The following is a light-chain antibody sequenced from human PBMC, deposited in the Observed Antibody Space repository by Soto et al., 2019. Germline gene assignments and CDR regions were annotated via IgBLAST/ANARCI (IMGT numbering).Light chain of an antibody. CDR1: QSISSW. CDR2: DAS. V-gene: IGKV1-5*01. J-gene: IGKJ2*01. Sequence: DIQMTQSPSTLSASVGDRVTITCRASQSISSWLAWYQQKPGKAPKLLIYDASSLESGVPSRFSGSGSGTEFTFTISRLQPDEFATYYWQQYNSYSYTFGQGTKLEIK. CDR3: QQYNSYSYT.